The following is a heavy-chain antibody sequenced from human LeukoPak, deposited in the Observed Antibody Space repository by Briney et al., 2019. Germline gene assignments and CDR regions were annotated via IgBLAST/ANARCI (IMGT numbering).Heavy chain of an antibody. J-gene: IGHJ3*02. D-gene: IGHD3-22*01. V-gene: IGHV1-46*01. Sequence: ASVKVSCKASGYTFTSYYMHWVRQAPGQGLEWMGIINPSGGSTSYAQKFQGRVTMTRDTSTSTVYTELSSLRSEDTAVYYCARAYDSSGYLNGAFDIWGQGTMVTVSS. CDR3: ARAYDSSGYLNGAFDI. CDR1: GYTFTSYY. CDR2: INPSGGST.